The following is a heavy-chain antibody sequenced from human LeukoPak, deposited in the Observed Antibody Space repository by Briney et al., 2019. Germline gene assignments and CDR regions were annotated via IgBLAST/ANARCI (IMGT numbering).Heavy chain of an antibody. J-gene: IGHJ4*02. V-gene: IGHV3-20*04. CDR2: INWNGGST. CDR3: ARGMIATFDY. Sequence: GGSLRLSCAASGFSVSTNYMSWVRQAPGKGLEWVSGINWNGGSTGYADSVKGRFTISRDNAKNSLYLQMNSLRAEDTALYYCARGMIATFDYWGQGTLVTVSS. D-gene: IGHD3-22*01. CDR1: GFSVSTNY.